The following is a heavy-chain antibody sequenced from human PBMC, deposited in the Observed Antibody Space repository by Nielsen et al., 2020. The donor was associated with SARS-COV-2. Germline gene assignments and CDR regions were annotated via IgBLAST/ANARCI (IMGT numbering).Heavy chain of an antibody. CDR1: GFTFSSYA. CDR3: ARDRNSDYESPYFDY. J-gene: IGHJ4*02. D-gene: IGHD4-11*01. Sequence: GGSLRLSCAASGFTFSSYAVHWVRLAPGKGLEWVAVISDDGSNEYYADSVKGRFTISRDNFKNTLYLQMNSLRAEDTALYYCARDRNSDYESPYFDYWGQGTLVTVSS. V-gene: IGHV3-30-3*01. CDR2: ISDDGSNE.